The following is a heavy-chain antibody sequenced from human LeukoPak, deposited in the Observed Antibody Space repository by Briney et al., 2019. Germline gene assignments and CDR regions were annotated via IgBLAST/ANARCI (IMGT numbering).Heavy chain of an antibody. CDR3: ARDPRPGYYDSSGYYSFGDVFNI. CDR2: IKQDGSEK. V-gene: IGHV3-7*01. J-gene: IGHJ3*02. CDR1: GFTFSSYW. D-gene: IGHD3-22*01. Sequence: GGSLRLSCAASGFTFSSYWMSWVRQAPGKGLEWVANIKQDGSEKYYVDSVKGRFTISRDNAKNSLYLQMNSLRAEDTAVYYCARDPRPGYYDSSGYYSFGDVFNIGGKGTMVTVSS.